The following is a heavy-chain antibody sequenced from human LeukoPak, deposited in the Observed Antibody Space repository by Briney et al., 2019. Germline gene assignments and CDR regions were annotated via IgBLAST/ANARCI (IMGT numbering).Heavy chain of an antibody. CDR3: AKDYRSIAASPRLDYFDY. Sequence: PGGSLRLSCAASGFTFSSYSMHWVRQAPGKGLEWVSYISSSSSSIYYADSVKGRFTISRDNAKNSLYLQMNSLRAEDAAVYYCAKDYRSIAASPRLDYFDYWGQGTLVTVSS. J-gene: IGHJ4*02. CDR1: GFTFSSYS. CDR2: ISSSSSSI. D-gene: IGHD6-6*01. V-gene: IGHV3-48*01.